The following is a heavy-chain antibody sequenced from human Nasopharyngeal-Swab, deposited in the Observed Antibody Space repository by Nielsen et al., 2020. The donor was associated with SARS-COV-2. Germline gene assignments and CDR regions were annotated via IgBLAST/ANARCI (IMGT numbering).Heavy chain of an antibody. D-gene: IGHD2-2*01. Sequence: VCQATGRGVVWVSVIYSGGSTYYADSVKGRFTISRDNSKNTLYLQMNSLRAEDTAVYYCARGIVVVPAAFYYYGMDVWGQGTTVTVSS. CDR2: IYSGGST. V-gene: IGHV3-53*01. CDR3: ARGIVVVPAAFYYYGMDV. J-gene: IGHJ6*02.